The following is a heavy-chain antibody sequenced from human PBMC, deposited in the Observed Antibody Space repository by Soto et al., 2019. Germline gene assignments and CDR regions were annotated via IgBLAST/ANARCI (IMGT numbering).Heavy chain of an antibody. CDR2: IYPGDSDT. J-gene: IGHJ6*02. Sequence: PXESVKISWKGSGYSFTSYGRGWVRQIPGKGLEWMGIIYPGDSDTRYSPSFQGQVTISADKSISTAYLQWSSLKASDTAMYYCARHYDFWSGTDPDASGMDVWGQGTTVTVSS. V-gene: IGHV5-51*01. CDR1: GYSFTSYG. D-gene: IGHD3-3*01. CDR3: ARHYDFWSGTDPDASGMDV.